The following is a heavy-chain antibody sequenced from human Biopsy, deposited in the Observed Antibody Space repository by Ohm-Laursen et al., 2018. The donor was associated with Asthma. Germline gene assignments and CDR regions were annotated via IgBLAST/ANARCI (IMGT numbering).Heavy chain of an antibody. CDR2: IKHDGSEK. Sequence: SLRLSCSASGFTFGDYWMSWVRQVPGQGLEWVANIKHDGSEKNHVDSLKGRFTISRDNAKNLLFLQMNSLRAEDTAVYYCARTFHFWSPYHAEHYQLWDQGTLVTVSS. J-gene: IGHJ1*01. D-gene: IGHD3-3*01. V-gene: IGHV3-7*01. CDR1: GFTFGDYW. CDR3: ARTFHFWSPYHAEHYQL.